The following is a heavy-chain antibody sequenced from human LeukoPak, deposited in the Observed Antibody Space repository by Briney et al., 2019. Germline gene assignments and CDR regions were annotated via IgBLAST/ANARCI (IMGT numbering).Heavy chain of an antibody. CDR2: ISAYNGNT. D-gene: IGHD2-2*01. Sequence: ASVKVSCKASGYTFTSYGISWVRQAPGQGLEWMGWISAYNGNTNYAQKLQGRVTMTTDTSTSTAYMELRSLRSDDTAVYYCARDRVVPAAMSHLGAFDIWGQGTMVTVSS. CDR1: GYTFTSYG. V-gene: IGHV1-18*01. J-gene: IGHJ3*02. CDR3: ARDRVVPAAMSHLGAFDI.